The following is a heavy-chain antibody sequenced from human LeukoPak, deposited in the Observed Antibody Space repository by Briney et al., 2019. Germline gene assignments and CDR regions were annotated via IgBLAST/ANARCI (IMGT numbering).Heavy chain of an antibody. CDR2: ISGSGGST. Sequence: PGGSLRLSCAASGFTFSSYAMSWVRQAPGKGLEWVSAISGSGGSTYYADSLRGRFTISIDNSKNTLSLQMNSLRAGDRAVYYCAKARGGGRIYVWFDPWGQGTLVTVSS. J-gene: IGHJ5*02. V-gene: IGHV3-23*01. D-gene: IGHD2-15*01. CDR3: AKARGGGRIYVWFDP. CDR1: GFTFSSYA.